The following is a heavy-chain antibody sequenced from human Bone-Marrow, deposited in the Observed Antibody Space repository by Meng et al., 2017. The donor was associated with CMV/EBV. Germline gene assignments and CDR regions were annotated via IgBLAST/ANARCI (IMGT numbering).Heavy chain of an antibody. V-gene: IGHV3-15*01. CDR2: IKSKTDGGTT. CDR1: GFTFSNAW. D-gene: IGHD3-10*01. Sequence: GESLKISCAASGFTFSNAWMSWVRQAPGKGLEWVGRIKSKTDGGTTDYAAPVKGRFTISRDDSKNTLYLQMNSLKTEDTAVYYCTTVETMVRGVLPANKNYGMDVWGQGTTVTVSS. CDR3: TTVETMVRGVLPANKNYGMDV. J-gene: IGHJ6*02.